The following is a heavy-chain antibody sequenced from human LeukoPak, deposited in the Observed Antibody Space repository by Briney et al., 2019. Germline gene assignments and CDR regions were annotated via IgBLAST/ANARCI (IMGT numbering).Heavy chain of an antibody. CDR2: IKAGNGDT. CDR1: GYIFTKYV. J-gene: IGHJ4*02. D-gene: IGHD2-21*01. V-gene: IGHV1-3*01. CDR3: ARDDCGDTCYPGGY. Sequence: ASVKVSCKASGYIFTKYVVHGVRQAPGQRPDWMEWIKAGNGDTKYSQNFQDRPTITRDTSASTVYMELSSLTSEDTALYYCARDDCGDTCYPGGYWGQGTLVTVSS.